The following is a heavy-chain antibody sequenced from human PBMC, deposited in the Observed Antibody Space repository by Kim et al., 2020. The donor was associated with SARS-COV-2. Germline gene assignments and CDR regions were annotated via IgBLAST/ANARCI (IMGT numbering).Heavy chain of an antibody. CDR1: GFTFSSYE. Sequence: GGSLRLSCAASGFTFSSYEMNWVRQAPGKGLEWVSYISSSGSTIYYADSVKGRFTISRDNAKNSLYLQMNSPRAEDTAVYYCARVKPQWLVSYGMDVWGQGTTVTVSS. V-gene: IGHV3-48*03. CDR3: ARVKPQWLVSYGMDV. J-gene: IGHJ6*02. CDR2: ISSSGSTI. D-gene: IGHD6-19*01.